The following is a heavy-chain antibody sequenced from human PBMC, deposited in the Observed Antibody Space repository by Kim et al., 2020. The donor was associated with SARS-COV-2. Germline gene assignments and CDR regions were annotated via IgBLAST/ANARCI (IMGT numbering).Heavy chain of an antibody. D-gene: IGHD1-7*01. CDR1: GDSLSSRSFY. CDR2: VYFSGAA. J-gene: IGHJ4*02. V-gene: IGHV4-39*01. Sequence: SETLSLTYTVSGDSLSSRSFYWVWIRQPPGKGLEWIGTVYFSGAAYYNPSLKSRVTLFVDASKRQFSLNLASVTAADTAMYYCVRHESGTILTDWDQGILVTVSS. CDR3: VRHESGTILTD.